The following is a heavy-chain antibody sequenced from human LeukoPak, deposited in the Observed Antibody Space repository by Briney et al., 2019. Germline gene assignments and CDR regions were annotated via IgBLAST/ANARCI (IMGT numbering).Heavy chain of an antibody. CDR3: ARLREYSYLDY. CDR1: GGSISSYY. D-gene: IGHD5-18*01. J-gene: IGHJ4*02. CDR2: IYYSGST. V-gene: IGHV4-59*08. Sequence: SETLSLTCTVSGGSISSYYWSWIRQPPGKGLEWIGYIYYSGSTNYNPSLKSRVTISVDTSKNQFSLKLSSVTAADTAVYYCARLREYSYLDYWGQGTLVTVSS.